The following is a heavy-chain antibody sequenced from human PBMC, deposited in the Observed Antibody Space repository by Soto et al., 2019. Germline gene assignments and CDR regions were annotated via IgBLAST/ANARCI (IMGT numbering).Heavy chain of an antibody. CDR3: ARGIASTSLLTFDV. CDR2: ISSTSSNI. V-gene: IGHV3-21*04. D-gene: IGHD1-1*01. CDR1: GFSFSTSI. Sequence: GGSLRLSCVASGFSFSTSIMHWVRQAPGKGLEWIATISSTSSNIYYAGSVKGRFSISRDNPKNSLFLQMNSLRADDMAVYYCARGIASTSLLTFDVWGQGTMVTVSS. J-gene: IGHJ3*01.